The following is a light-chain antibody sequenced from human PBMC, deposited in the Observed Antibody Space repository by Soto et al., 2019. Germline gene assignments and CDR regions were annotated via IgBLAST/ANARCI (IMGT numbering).Light chain of an antibody. CDR3: MQGSHWPWT. CDR1: QSLVDSDGNTY. V-gene: IGKV2-30*01. J-gene: IGKJ1*01. CDR2: SVS. Sequence: DVVMTQSPLSLPVTLGQSASISCKSSQSLVDSDGNTYLIWFQQRPGQSPRRLIYSVSNRDSGVPARFSGSGSGTDFTLKISRVAAEDVGLYYCMQGSHWPWTFGQGTKVEFK.